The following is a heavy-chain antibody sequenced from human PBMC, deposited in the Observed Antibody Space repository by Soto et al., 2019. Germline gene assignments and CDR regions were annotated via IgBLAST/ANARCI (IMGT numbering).Heavy chain of an antibody. J-gene: IGHJ6*02. CDR2: IIPIFGTA. CDR1: GGTFSSYA. V-gene: IGHV1-69*01. D-gene: IGHD3-16*01. Sequence: QVQLVQSGAELKKPGSSVKVSCKASGGTFSSYAISWVRQAPGQGLEWMGGIIPIFGTANYALKFQGRVTITADEAPSAAYMELSSLRSEDTAVYYCARAQRPDPGGEDPNYYYYYGMDVWGQGTTVPVSS. CDR3: ARAQRPDPGGEDPNYYYYYGMDV.